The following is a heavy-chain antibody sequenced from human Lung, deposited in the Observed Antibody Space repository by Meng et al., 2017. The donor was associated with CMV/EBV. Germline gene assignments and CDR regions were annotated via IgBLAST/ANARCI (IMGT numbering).Heavy chain of an antibody. J-gene: IGHJ4*02. V-gene: IGHV1-18*01. CDR3: ASGTPGRSYCDY. D-gene: IGHD2-15*01. CDR1: GYTFGSYG. Sequence: QVHLLQSGPEVKKPVASVRVSCKASGYTFGSYGICWVRQAPGQGLEWMGWFVNYVDTYPAPKFQGRVTMTTDTHTNTAFMELRSLTSDDTAVYYCASGTPGRSYCDYWGQGTLVTVSS. CDR2: FVNYVDT.